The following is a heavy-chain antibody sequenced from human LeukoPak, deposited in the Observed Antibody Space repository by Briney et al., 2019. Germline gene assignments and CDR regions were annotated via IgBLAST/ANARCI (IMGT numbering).Heavy chain of an antibody. CDR3: AKGSSGYDPDAFDY. D-gene: IGHD5-12*01. J-gene: IGHJ4*02. CDR2: IRYDGSNK. Sequence: TGGSLRLSCAASGFTFSSYGMHWVRQAPGKGLEWVAFIRYDGSNKYYADSVKGRFTISRDNSKNTLYLQMNSLRAEDTAVYYCAKGSSGYDPDAFDYWGQGTLVTVSS. V-gene: IGHV3-30*02. CDR1: GFTFSSYG.